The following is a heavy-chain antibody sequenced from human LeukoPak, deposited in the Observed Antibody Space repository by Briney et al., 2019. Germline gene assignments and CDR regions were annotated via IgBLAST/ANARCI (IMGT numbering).Heavy chain of an antibody. CDR1: GFTFSSYS. J-gene: IGHJ6*03. CDR3: ARQLVDTAMGYYYYYMDV. Sequence: GGSLRLSCAASGFTFSSYSMNWVRQAPGKGLEWVSYIRSSSSTIYYADSVKGRLTISRDNAKNSLYLQMNSLRAEDTAVYYCARQLVDTAMGYYYYYMDVWGKGTTVTISS. V-gene: IGHV3-48*01. D-gene: IGHD5-18*01. CDR2: IRSSSSTI.